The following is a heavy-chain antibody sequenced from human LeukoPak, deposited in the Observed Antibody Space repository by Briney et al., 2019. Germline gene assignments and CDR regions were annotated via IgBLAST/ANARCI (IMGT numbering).Heavy chain of an antibody. J-gene: IGHJ5*02. V-gene: IGHV3-23*01. Sequence: GGSLRLSCATSEFSFSSHGMHWARQAPGKGLEWVSAISGSGGSTYYADSVKGRFTISRDNSKNTLYLQMNSLRAEDTAVYYCAKDIPPRYCSSTSCSQEFDPWGQGTLVTVSS. CDR2: ISGSGGST. CDR1: EFSFSSHG. CDR3: AKDIPPRYCSSTSCSQEFDP. D-gene: IGHD2-2*01.